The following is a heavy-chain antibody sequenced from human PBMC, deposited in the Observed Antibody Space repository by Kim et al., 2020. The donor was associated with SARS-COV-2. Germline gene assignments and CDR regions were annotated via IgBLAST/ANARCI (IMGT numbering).Heavy chain of an antibody. D-gene: IGHD1-26*01. CDR1: GFSFNTYS. V-gene: IGHV3-48*01. Sequence: GGSLRLSCAASGFSFNTYSMMWVRQAPGKGLEYVSYLSSGSSTAFYGDSVKGRFTVSRDNVNNSLYLQMSSLTREATAVYYCARSFREWSFGCPDFWGQGTLVT. CDR3: ARSFREWSFGCPDF. J-gene: IGHJ4*02. CDR2: LSSGSSTA.